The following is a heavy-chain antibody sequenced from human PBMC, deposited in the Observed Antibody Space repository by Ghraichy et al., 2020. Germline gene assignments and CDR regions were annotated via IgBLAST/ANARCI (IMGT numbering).Heavy chain of an antibody. D-gene: IGHD6-19*01. CDR1: GGTFSSYA. V-gene: IGHV1-69*13. J-gene: IGHJ4*02. Sequence: SVKVSCKASGGTFSSYAISWVRQAPGQGLEWMGGIIPIFGTANYAQKFQGRVTITADESTSTAYMELSSLRSEDTAVYYCATPRGGWYNSFPFDYWGQGTLVTVSS. CDR2: IIPIFGTA. CDR3: ATPRGGWYNSFPFDY.